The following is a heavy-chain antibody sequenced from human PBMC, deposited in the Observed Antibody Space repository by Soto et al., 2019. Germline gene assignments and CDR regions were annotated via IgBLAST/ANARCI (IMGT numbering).Heavy chain of an antibody. CDR3: ARVLSGSSLFDY. V-gene: IGHV4-59*01. CDR2: ISYSGST. D-gene: IGHD1-26*01. CDR1: GGSIISDY. J-gene: IGHJ4*02. Sequence: LSLTCTVSGGSIISDYWSWIRQPPGKGLEWIGYISYSGSTNYNPSLKSLVTISVDTSKNQFSLKLSTVTAADTAVYYCARVLSGSSLFDYWGQGTLVTVSS.